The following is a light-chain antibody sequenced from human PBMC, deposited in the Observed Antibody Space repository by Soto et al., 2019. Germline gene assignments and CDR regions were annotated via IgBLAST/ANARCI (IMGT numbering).Light chain of an antibody. J-gene: IGKJ4*01. CDR2: DAS. Sequence: IQMTQSPSSLSASVGDRVTITCQASQDIRKNLNWYQQKPGKAPKLLIYDASRLEAGVPSRFSGSGSGTDFTFTISTLQPEDIATYYCHQYDNLPLTFGGGTKVEIK. CDR1: QDIRKN. CDR3: HQYDNLPLT. V-gene: IGKV1-33*01.